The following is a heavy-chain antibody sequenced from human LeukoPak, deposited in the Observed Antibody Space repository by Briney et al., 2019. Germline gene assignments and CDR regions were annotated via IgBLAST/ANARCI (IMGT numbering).Heavy chain of an antibody. D-gene: IGHD3-9*01. CDR2: IYYSGST. J-gene: IGHJ6*04. V-gene: IGHV4-31*03. Sequence: PSETLSLTCTVSGGSISSGGYYWSWIRQHPGEGLEWIGYIYYSGSTYYNPSLKSRVTISVDTSKNQFSLKLSSVTAADTAVYYCARGLTDNYYYYGMDVWGKGTTVTVSS. CDR3: ARGLTDNYYYYGMDV. CDR1: GGSISSGGYY.